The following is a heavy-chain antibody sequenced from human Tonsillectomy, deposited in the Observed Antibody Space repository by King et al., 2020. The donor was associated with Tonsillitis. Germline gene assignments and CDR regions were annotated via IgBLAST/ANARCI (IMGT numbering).Heavy chain of an antibody. D-gene: IGHD1-26*01. J-gene: IGHJ3*02. Sequence: VQLVESGGGLVQPGGSLRLSCSASGFTFSSYAMHWVRQAPGKGLEYVSAIGSNGDSTYYADSVKGRFTISRDNSKNTLYLQMSSLRAEDTAVYYYVKERSPRGAFDIWGQGTMVPVSS. V-gene: IGHV3-64D*06. CDR1: GFTFSSYA. CDR3: VKERSPRGAFDI. CDR2: IGSNGDST.